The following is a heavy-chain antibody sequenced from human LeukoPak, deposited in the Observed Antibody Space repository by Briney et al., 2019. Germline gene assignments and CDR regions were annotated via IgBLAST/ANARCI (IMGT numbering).Heavy chain of an antibody. Sequence: GGSLRLSCAASGFTFSSYAMSWVRQAPGKGLGWVSAISGSGGSTYYADSVKGRFTISRDNSKNTLYLQMNSLRAEDTAVYYCAKVPGIAVAETLDYWGQGTLVTVSS. J-gene: IGHJ4*02. D-gene: IGHD6-19*01. CDR2: ISGSGGST. CDR1: GFTFSSYA. CDR3: AKVPGIAVAETLDY. V-gene: IGHV3-23*01.